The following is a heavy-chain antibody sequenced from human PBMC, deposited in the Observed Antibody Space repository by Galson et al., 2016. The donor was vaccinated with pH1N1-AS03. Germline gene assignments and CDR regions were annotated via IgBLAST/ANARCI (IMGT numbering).Heavy chain of an antibody. V-gene: IGHV3-72*01. CDR1: GFTFSDHH. CDR3: AKDVFGWAFDV. J-gene: IGHJ3*01. D-gene: IGHD3-10*01. CDR2: SLNKGRSYIT. Sequence: SLRLSCAASGFTFSDHHMDWVRQAPGKGLECVARSLNKGRSYITEYAASVKGRFTISRDDTKKSLYLEMNSLRAEDTALYYCAKDVFGWAFDVWGQGTMVTVSS.